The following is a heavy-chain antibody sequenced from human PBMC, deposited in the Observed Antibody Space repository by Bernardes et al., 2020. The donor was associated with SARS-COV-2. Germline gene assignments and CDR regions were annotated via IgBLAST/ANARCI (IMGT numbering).Heavy chain of an antibody. CDR2: ISYDGSNK. CDR3: ARALQGANFFDY. D-gene: IGHD1-26*01. V-gene: IGHV3-30*03. CDR1: GFTFRSYG. J-gene: IGHJ4*02. Sequence: VGSLSLSCAASGFTFRSYGMHWVRQAPGQGLEWVAVISYDGSNKYYADSVKGRFTVSRDNAKNSLYLQMNTLRADDTAVYYCARALQGANFFDYWGQGTLVTVSS.